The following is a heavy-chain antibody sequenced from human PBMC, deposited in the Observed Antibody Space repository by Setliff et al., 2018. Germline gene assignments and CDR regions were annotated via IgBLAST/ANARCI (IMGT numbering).Heavy chain of an antibody. CDR3: ARGGTFRYFDY. CDR1: GGSISTYY. CDR2: VYYSGIA. D-gene: IGHD5-12*01. V-gene: IGHV4-59*01. Sequence: PSETLSLTCTVSGGSISTYYWSWIRQPPGKGLEWIGYVYYSGIANYSPSLKSRLTISVDTSKNQFSLKLRSVTAADTAVYYRARGGTFRYFDYWGQGTPVTVSS. J-gene: IGHJ4*02.